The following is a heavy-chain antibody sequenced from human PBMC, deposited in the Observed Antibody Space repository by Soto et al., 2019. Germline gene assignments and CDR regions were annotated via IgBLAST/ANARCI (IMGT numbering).Heavy chain of an antibody. J-gene: IGHJ4*02. D-gene: IGHD3-10*01. V-gene: IGHV3-49*04. CDR3: TREILMVRGDRFDY. CDR2: IRSKAYGGTT. CDR1: GFTFGDYA. Sequence: QPGGSLRLSCTASGFTFGDYAMSWVRQAPGKGLEWVGFIRSKAYGGTTEYAASVKGRFTISRDDSKSIAYLQMNSLKTEDTAVYYCTREILMVRGDRFDYWGQGTLVTVSS.